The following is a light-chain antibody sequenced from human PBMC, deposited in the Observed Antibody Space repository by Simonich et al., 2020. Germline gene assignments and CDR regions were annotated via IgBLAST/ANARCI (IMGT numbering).Light chain of an antibody. CDR3: YSAADNNLV. Sequence: SYELTQPSSVSVSPGQTARITCSGDVLAKKYARWFQQKPGQAPVLVIYKDSERPSGIPERFSGSRSGTTVILTISGAQVEDEADYYCYSAADNNLVFGGGTKLTVL. J-gene: IGLJ3*02. V-gene: IGLV3-27*01. CDR2: KDS. CDR1: VLAKKY.